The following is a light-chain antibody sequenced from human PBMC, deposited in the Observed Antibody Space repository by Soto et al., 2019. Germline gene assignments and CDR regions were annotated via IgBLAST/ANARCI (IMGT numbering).Light chain of an antibody. CDR1: SSNIGAGYD. CDR3: QSYDSSLRAV. V-gene: IGLV1-40*01. Sequence: QSVLTQPPSVSGAPGQRVTISCTGSSSNIGAGYDVHWYQQLPGTAPKLLIYGNSNRPSGVPDRFSGSKSGTSASLAITGLQAEDEADYYCQSYDSSLRAVFGGGTKLPVL. J-gene: IGLJ2*01. CDR2: GNS.